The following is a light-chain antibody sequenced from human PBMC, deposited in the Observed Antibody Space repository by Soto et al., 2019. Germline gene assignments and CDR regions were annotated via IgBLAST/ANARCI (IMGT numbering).Light chain of an antibody. CDR1: QSVRSSH. V-gene: IGKV3-20*01. CDR2: GAS. CDR3: QQYSTSPPT. Sequence: EIVLTQSARTLSLSPGERATLSCSASQSVRSSHLAWYQQKPGQAPRLLIYGASSRATGIPDRFSGSGSGTDFTLTISRLEPEDFAVYYCQQYSTSPPTFGGGTKVDIK. J-gene: IGKJ4*01.